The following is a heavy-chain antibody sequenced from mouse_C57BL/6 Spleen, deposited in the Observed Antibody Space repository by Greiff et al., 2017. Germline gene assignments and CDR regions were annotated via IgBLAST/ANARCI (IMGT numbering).Heavy chain of an antibody. V-gene: IGHV1-54*01. CDR1: GYAFTNYL. Sequence: QVQLQQSGAELVRPGTSVKVSCKASGYAFTNYLIEWVKQRPGQGLEWIGVINPGSGGTNYNEKFKGKATLTADKSSSTAYMQLSSLTSEDSAVYFCARWGYYGSSYDWYFDVWGTGTTVTVSS. J-gene: IGHJ1*03. CDR2: INPGSGGT. CDR3: ARWGYYGSSYDWYFDV. D-gene: IGHD1-1*01.